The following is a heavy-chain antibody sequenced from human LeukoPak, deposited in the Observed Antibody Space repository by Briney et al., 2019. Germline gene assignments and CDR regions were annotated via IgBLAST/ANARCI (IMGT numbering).Heavy chain of an antibody. CDR3: ARDVGP. D-gene: IGHD2-15*01. V-gene: IGHV3-53*01. CDR1: GFTVSNNY. CDR2: IYSNGRT. Sequence: VSLTLSCAASGFTVSNNYMRWVRQAPGKALEWVSLIYSNGRTDYTDSVKGRFSISRDNSKNTMYLQMNSLRAEDTAMYYCARDVGPWGQGTLVTVSS. J-gene: IGHJ5*02.